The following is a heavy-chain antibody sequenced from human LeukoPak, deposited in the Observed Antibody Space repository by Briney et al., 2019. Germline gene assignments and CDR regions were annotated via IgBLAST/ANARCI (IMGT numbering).Heavy chain of an antibody. J-gene: IGHJ5*02. CDR3: AHDRAGIGFDP. V-gene: IGHV2-5*01. D-gene: IGHD3-22*01. CDR2: IYWNDNK. Sequence: SGPTLVNPTQTLTLTCTFSGFSLSTPGVGVTWVRQPPGKALEWLGLIYWNDNKHYSPSLKTRLTITKDTSKKQVVLTMTNMDPVDTATYYCAHDRAGIGFDPWGQGTLVTVSS. CDR1: GFSLSTPGVG.